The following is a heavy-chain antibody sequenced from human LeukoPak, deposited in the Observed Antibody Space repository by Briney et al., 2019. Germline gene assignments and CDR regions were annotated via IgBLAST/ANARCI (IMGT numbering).Heavy chain of an antibody. CDR1: GFTFSSYS. Sequence: PGGSLRLSCAASGFTFSSYSMNWVRQAPGKGLEWVSSISSSSSYIYYADSVEGRFTISRDNAKNSLYLQMNSLRAEDTAVYYCARGDSSGWFDPWGQGTLVTVSS. CDR2: ISSSSSYI. D-gene: IGHD6-19*01. CDR3: ARGDSSGWFDP. J-gene: IGHJ5*02. V-gene: IGHV3-21*01.